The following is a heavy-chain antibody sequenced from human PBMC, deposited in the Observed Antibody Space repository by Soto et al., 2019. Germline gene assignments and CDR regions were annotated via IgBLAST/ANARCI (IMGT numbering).Heavy chain of an antibody. Sequence: QVQLVESGGGVVRPGGSLRLSFAASGFTFSGYGINWVRQAPGKGLEWVAVISYAGSNKYYADSVKGRFTISRDNSKNTLYLQMNSLRAEDTAVYYCAKDVMPYCGGACYSRTGYWGQGTLVTVSS. V-gene: IGHV3-30*18. CDR3: AKDVMPYCGGACYSRTGY. J-gene: IGHJ4*02. CDR1: GFTFSGYG. D-gene: IGHD2-21*02. CDR2: ISYAGSNK.